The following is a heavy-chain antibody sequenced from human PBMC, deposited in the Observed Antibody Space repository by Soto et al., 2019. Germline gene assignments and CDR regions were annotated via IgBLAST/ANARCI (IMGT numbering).Heavy chain of an antibody. D-gene: IGHD3-10*01. Sequence: GGSLRLSCAASGFTFSSYSMNWVRQAPGKGLEWVSSISSSSSYIYYADSVKGRFTISRDNAKNSLYLQMNSLRAEDTAVYYWARVHMVRGPGDVWGLGTTVTVSS. CDR1: GFTFSSYS. CDR2: ISSSSSYI. CDR3: ARVHMVRGPGDV. V-gene: IGHV3-21*01. J-gene: IGHJ6*02.